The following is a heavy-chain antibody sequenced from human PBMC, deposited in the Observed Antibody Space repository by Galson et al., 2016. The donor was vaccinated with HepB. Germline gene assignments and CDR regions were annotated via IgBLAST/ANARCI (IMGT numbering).Heavy chain of an antibody. V-gene: IGHV4-39*01. CDR1: GGSISSGTYY. CDR3: ARHGRTAAVEFDY. CDR2: IYSGGRT. Sequence: ETLSLTCTVSGGSISSGTYYWGRTRQPPGKGLGWIGTIYSGGRTYYNPSLMSRLTISVDTSKNQFSLRLSSVTAADTAVYYCARHGRTAAVEFDYWGQGTLVTVSS. J-gene: IGHJ4*02. D-gene: IGHD6-13*01.